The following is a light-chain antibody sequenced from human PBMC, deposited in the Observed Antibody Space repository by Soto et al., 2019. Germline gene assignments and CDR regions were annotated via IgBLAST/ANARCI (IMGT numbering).Light chain of an antibody. CDR3: QQYGSSPLT. J-gene: IGKJ4*01. Sequence: VLTQSQGTLSLSPAERATLSCRVSQSVSSSYLAWYQQKPGQAPRLLIYGASSRATGIPDRFSGSGSGTDFTLTISRLEPEDLAVYYCQQYGSSPLTFGGGTKVDI. V-gene: IGKV3-20*01. CDR1: QSVSSSY. CDR2: GAS.